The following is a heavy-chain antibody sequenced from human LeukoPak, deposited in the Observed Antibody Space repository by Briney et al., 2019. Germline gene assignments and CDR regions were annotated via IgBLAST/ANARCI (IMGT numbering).Heavy chain of an antibody. J-gene: IGHJ4*02. Sequence: ASVKVSCKASGYTFTDYYMLWVRQAPGQGLEWIGWISPDSGRTGFAQKFQGRVTMTRDTSISTAYMELSRLGYDDTAVYYCARDTRSSYLQYYFDYWGQGTLLTVSS. CDR1: GYTFTDYY. CDR3: ARDTRSSYLQYYFDY. CDR2: ISPDSGRT. V-gene: IGHV1-2*02. D-gene: IGHD5-24*01.